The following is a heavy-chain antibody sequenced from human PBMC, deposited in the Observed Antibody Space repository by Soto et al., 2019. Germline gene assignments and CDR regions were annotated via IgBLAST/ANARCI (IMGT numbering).Heavy chain of an antibody. CDR2: INVGSGHT. CDR3: ARAEGGRIWFGGWIY. D-gene: IGHD3-10*01. J-gene: IGHJ4*02. V-gene: IGHV1-3*01. CDR1: GYSLSTYA. Sequence: QVQLVQSGAEVREPGASVKVSCKASGYSLSTYAMHWVRQAPGQSLEWMGWINVGSGHTKYSQRFQDRVTISGDTSASTVFMELSSQRSEDTAVYYCARAEGGRIWFGGWIYWGQGALVTGSS.